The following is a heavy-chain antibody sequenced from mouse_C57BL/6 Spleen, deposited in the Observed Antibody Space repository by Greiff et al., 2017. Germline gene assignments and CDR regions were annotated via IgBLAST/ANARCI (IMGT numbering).Heavy chain of an antibody. V-gene: IGHV1-64*01. J-gene: IGHJ4*01. CDR2: IHPNSGST. CDR3: ARGRIYYEYDDYAMDY. Sequence: VQLQQPGAELVKPGASVKLSCKASGYTFTSYWMHWVKQRPGQGLEWIGMIHPNSGSTNYNEKFKSKATLTVDKSSSTAYMQLSSLTSEDSAVYYCARGRIYYEYDDYAMDYWGQGTSVTVSS. CDR1: GYTFTSYW. D-gene: IGHD2-4*01.